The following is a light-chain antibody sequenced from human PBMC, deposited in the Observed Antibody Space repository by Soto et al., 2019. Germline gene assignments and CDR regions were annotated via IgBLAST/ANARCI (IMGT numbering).Light chain of an antibody. CDR3: QQYNNWPPWT. CDR1: QSVSNN. Sequence: ILMKQSPATLSVSPGERATLSCRASQSVSNNLAWYQQKPGQAPRLLIYDASTRATGIPARFSGSASGTEFTLTISGLQSEDFAVYYCQQYNNWPPWTFGQGTKVEIK. J-gene: IGKJ1*01. V-gene: IGKV3-15*01. CDR2: DAS.